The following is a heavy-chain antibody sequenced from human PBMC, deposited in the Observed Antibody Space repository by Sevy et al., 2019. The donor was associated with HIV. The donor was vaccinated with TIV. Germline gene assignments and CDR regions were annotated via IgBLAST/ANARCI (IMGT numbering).Heavy chain of an antibody. CDR2: INPYGNSV. D-gene: IGHD6-6*01. CDR1: GFTFSSYW. Sequence: GGSLRLSYAASGFTFSSYWMHWVRQAPGKGLVLVSSINPYGNSVTYADSVRGRFTISRDNAKNTLYLQMSSLRADDTAFYYCASAPADYSTGSSADWGQGTLVTVSS. CDR3: ASAPADYSTGSSAD. J-gene: IGHJ4*02. V-gene: IGHV3-74*01.